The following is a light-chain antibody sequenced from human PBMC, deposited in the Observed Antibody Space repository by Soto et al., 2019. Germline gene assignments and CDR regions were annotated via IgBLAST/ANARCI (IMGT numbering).Light chain of an antibody. V-gene: IGLV1-44*01. CDR3: AAWDDSLKEPV. CDR2: SNS. Sequence: QSVLTQPPSASGTPGQRVTISCSGSSFNIGSNTVNWYQQLPGTAPKLLIYSNSQRPSGVPDRFSGSKSGTAASLAISGLQSEDEADYYCAAWDDSLKEPVFGGRTQLTVL. CDR1: SFNIGSNT. J-gene: IGLJ7*01.